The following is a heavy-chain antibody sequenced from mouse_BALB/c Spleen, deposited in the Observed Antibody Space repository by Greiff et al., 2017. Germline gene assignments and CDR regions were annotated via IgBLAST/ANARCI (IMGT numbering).Heavy chain of an antibody. D-gene: IGHD2-4*01. V-gene: IGHV5-9-3*01. J-gene: IGHJ1*01. Sequence: DVKLVESGGGLVKPGGSLKLSCAASGFTFSSYAMSWVRQTPEKRLEWVATISSGGSYTYYPDSVKGRFTISRDNAKNTLYLQMSSLRSEDTAMYYCAPLSTMITTDSWGAGTTVTVSS. CDR1: GFTFSSYA. CDR2: ISSGGSYT. CDR3: APLSTMITTDS.